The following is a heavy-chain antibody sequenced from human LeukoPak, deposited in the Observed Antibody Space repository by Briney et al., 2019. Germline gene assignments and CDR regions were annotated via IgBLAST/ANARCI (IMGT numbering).Heavy chain of an antibody. D-gene: IGHD3-22*01. CDR2: ISWNSGSI. J-gene: IGHJ4*02. CDR3: AKDSLRYYDSSGSTYYFDY. Sequence: GRSLRLSCAASGFTFDDYAMHWVRQAPGKGLEWVSGISWNSGSIGYADSVKGRFTSSRDNAKNSLYLQMNSLRAEDMALYYCAKDSLRYYDSSGSTYYFDYWGQGTLVTVSS. V-gene: IGHV3-9*03. CDR1: GFTFDDYA.